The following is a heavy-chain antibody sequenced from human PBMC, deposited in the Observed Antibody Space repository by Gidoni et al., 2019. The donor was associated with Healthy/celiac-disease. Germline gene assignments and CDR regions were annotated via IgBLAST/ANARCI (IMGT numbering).Heavy chain of an antibody. D-gene: IGHD6-13*01. V-gene: IGHV3-9*01. J-gene: IGHJ6*02. CDR1: GFTFADYA. Sequence: EVQLVESGGGLVQPGRSLRLSCAASGFTFADYAMHWVRQAPGKGLEWVSGISWNSGSIGYADSVKGRFTISRDNAKNSLYLQMNSLRAEDTALYYCAKGNRAAADGMHYYYGMDVWGQGTTVTVSS. CDR2: ISWNSGSI. CDR3: AKGNRAAADGMHYYYGMDV.